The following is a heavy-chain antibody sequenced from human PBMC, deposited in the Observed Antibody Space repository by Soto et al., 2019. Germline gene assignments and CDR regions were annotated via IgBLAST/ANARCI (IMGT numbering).Heavy chain of an antibody. CDR3: AREGRGSYYVGAFDI. J-gene: IGHJ3*02. CDR2: IIPIFGTA. Sequence: VKVPGNASGGTFSSYAISWVRHAPGQGLEWMGGIIPIFGTANYAQKLKGRVTITADESTSKAYMELSSLRSEDTAVYYCAREGRGSYYVGAFDIWGQGTMVTVSS. D-gene: IGHD1-26*01. V-gene: IGHV1-69*13. CDR1: GGTFSSYA.